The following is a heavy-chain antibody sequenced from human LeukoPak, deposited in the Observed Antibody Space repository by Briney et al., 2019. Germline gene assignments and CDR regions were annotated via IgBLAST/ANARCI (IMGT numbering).Heavy chain of an antibody. J-gene: IGHJ4*02. V-gene: IGHV4-34*01. CDR2: INHSGST. D-gene: IGHD6-13*01. CDR3: ARGERSSWYFDAPGSSDY. CDR1: GGSFSGYY. Sequence: PSETLSLTCAVYGGSFSGYYWSWIRQPPGKGLEWIGEINHSGSTNYNPSLKSRVTISVDTSKNQFSLKLSSVTAADTAVYYCARGERSSWYFDAPGSSDYWGQGTLVTVSS.